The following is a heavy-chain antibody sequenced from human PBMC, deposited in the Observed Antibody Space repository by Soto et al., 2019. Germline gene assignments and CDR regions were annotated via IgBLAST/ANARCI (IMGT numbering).Heavy chain of an antibody. CDR3: ARSNYGDYRAQPDH. CDR2: IRYSGNT. D-gene: IGHD4-17*01. J-gene: IGHJ4*02. Sequence: QVQLQESGPGLVKPAQTLSLTCTVSGGSINDGAYYWNWVRQHPEKGLEWIGYIRYSGNTYYNPALKRRCIISLHTCKNQFSLMLISVTAADTAVYYCARSNYGDYRAQPDHWGQGTPVTVSS. V-gene: IGHV4-31*03. CDR1: GGSINDGAYY.